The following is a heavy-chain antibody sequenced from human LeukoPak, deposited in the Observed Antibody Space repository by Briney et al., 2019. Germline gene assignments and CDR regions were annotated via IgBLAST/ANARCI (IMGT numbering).Heavy chain of an antibody. CDR3: AAGYCSGGSCYRDFDY. Sequence: ASVKVSCKASGYTFTSYYMHWVRQAPGQGLEWMGIINPSGGSTSYAQKFQGRVTMTRDTSTSTVYMELSSLRSEDTAVYYCAAGYCSGGSCYRDFDYWGQGTLVTVSS. V-gene: IGHV1-46*01. CDR1: GYTFTSYY. D-gene: IGHD2-15*01. J-gene: IGHJ4*02. CDR2: INPSGGST.